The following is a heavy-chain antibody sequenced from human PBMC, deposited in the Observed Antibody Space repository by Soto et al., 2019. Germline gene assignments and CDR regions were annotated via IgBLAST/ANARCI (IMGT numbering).Heavy chain of an antibody. Sequence: QVQLVQSGAEVKKPGSSVKVSCKASGGTFSSYAISWVRQAPGQGLEWMGGIIPIFGTANYAQKFRGRVTITADKSTSTAYMELSSLRSEDTAVYYCARDITGTGYYYYGMDVWGQGTTVTVSS. D-gene: IGHD1-7*01. CDR3: ARDITGTGYYYYGMDV. J-gene: IGHJ6*02. CDR2: IIPIFGTA. V-gene: IGHV1-69*06. CDR1: GGTFSSYA.